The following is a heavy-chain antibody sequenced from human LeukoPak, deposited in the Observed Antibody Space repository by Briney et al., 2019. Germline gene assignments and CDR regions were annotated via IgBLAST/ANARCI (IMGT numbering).Heavy chain of an antibody. CDR2: MSGSGGST. CDR1: GFTFSSYA. J-gene: IGHJ4*02. CDR3: AKGFDIVATIGNDY. V-gene: IGHV3-23*01. D-gene: IGHD5-12*01. Sequence: GGSLRLSCAASGFTFSSYAMSWVRQAPGKGLEWVSAMSGSGGSTYYADSVKGRFTISRDNSKNTLYLQMNSLRAEDTAVYYCAKGFDIVATIGNDYWGQGTLVTVSS.